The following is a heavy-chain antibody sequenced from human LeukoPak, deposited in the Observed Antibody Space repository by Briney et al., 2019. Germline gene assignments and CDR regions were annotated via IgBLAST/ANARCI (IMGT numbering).Heavy chain of an antibody. Sequence: PSETLSLTCTVSGGSLSSYYWSWIRQPPGKGLEWIAYISDIGRINYNPSLKSRVTISLDTSKNQFSLKLSSVTAADTAAYYCAGHHPRNTVDFWGQGTLVTVSS. CDR2: ISDIGRI. J-gene: IGHJ4*02. D-gene: IGHD2/OR15-2a*01. CDR3: AGHHPRNTVDF. V-gene: IGHV4-59*08. CDR1: GGSLSSYY.